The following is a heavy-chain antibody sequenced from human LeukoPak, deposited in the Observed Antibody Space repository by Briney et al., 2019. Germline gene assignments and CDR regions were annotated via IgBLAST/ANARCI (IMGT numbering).Heavy chain of an antibody. D-gene: IGHD1-1*01. Sequence: SETLSLTCGVSGGSLTGYYWSWIRQPAGKGLEWIGRIYTSGSTNYNPSLKSRVTISVDTSKNQFSLKLSPVTAADTAVYYCARVNEAHYYYYMDVWGKGTTVTVSS. CDR1: GGSLTGYY. CDR2: IYTSGST. CDR3: ARVNEAHYYYYMDV. V-gene: IGHV4-4*07. J-gene: IGHJ6*03.